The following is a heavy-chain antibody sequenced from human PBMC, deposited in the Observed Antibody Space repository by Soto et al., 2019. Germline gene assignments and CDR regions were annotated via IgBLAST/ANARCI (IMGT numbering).Heavy chain of an antibody. CDR3: ARDHRYSSSFFDS. CDR1: GYAFSDHG. V-gene: IGHV1-18*04. CDR2: ISAYNGNT. J-gene: IGHJ4*02. Sequence: ASVKVFCKASGYAFSDHGISWVRQAPGQGLEWIGWISAYNGNTNYAQKFQGRVTVTTDASTATAYMEVRSLTSDDTAVYYCARDHRYSSSFFDSWSQGTLVTVSS. D-gene: IGHD6-6*01.